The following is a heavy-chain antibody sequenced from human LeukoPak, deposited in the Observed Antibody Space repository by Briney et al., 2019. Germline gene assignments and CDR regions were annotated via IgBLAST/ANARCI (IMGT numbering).Heavy chain of an antibody. CDR2: IYTSGGT. V-gene: IGHV4-4*07. D-gene: IGHD4-17*01. CDR1: GGSISSYY. Sequence: SETLSLTCTVSGGSISSYYWSWIRQPAGKGLEWIGRIYTSGGTNYNPSLKSRVTMSVDTSKNQFSLKLSSVTAADTAVYYCARVPRPDYGDPRGLGNWFDPWGQGTLVTVSS. CDR3: ARVPRPDYGDPRGLGNWFDP. J-gene: IGHJ5*02.